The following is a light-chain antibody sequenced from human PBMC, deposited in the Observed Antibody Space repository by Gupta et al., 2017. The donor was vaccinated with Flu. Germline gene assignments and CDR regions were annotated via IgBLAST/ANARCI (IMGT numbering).Light chain of an antibody. Sequence: QSVLTQPPSASGTPGQRVTISCSGSSSNIGTNTVNWCQQLPGTAPKLLIYSDNQRPSGVPDRFSASKSGTSASLVISGLQSEDEADYYCATWDDSLNGYVFGTGTKVTVL. V-gene: IGLV1-44*01. CDR3: ATWDDSLNGYV. CDR1: SSNIGTNT. J-gene: IGLJ1*01. CDR2: SDN.